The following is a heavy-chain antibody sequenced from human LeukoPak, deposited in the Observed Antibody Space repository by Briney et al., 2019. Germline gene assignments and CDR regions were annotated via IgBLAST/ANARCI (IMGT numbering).Heavy chain of an antibody. Sequence: GRSLRLSCAASGFTFSSYGMHWVRQAPGKGLEWVAVISYDGSNKYYADSVKGRFTISRDNSKNTLYLQMNSLRPEDTAVYYCARPFLGELSLPLDFWGQGTLVTVSS. J-gene: IGHJ4*02. CDR1: GFTFSSYG. V-gene: IGHV3-30*03. CDR3: ARPFLGELSLPLDF. D-gene: IGHD3-16*02. CDR2: ISYDGSNK.